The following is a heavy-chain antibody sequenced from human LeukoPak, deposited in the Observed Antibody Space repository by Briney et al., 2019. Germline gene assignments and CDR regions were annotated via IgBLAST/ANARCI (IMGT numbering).Heavy chain of an antibody. V-gene: IGHV3-30*18. CDR1: GFTFSNYG. D-gene: IGHD5-18*01. J-gene: IGHJ4*02. CDR2: IAYDGSNK. Sequence: GRSLRLSCAASGFTFSNYGMHWVRQAPGKGLEWVAVIAYDGSNKYYADSVKGRFSISRDNSKNTLYLQMNSLRAEDTAVFYCAKDPRGYSYGYFDYWGQGALVTVSS. CDR3: AKDPRGYSYGYFDY.